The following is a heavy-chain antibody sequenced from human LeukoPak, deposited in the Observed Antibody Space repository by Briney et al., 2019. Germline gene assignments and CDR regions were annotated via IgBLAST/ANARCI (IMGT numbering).Heavy chain of an antibody. CDR1: GGSFSGYY. CDR3: ARRQTLYYYDSSGYRTSFPIDY. J-gene: IGHJ4*02. CDR2: INHSGST. V-gene: IGHV4-34*01. D-gene: IGHD3-22*01. Sequence: SETLSLTCAVYGGSFSGYYWSWIRQPPGKGLEWIGEINHSGSTNYNPSLKSRVTISVDTSKNRFSLKLSSVTAADTAVYYCARRQTLYYYDSSGYRTSFPIDYWGQGTLVTVSS.